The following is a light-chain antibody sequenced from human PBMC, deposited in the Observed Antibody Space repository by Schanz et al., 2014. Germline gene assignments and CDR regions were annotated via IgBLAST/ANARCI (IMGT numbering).Light chain of an antibody. CDR1: QSVHRN. CDR3: QQYDNLPLT. Sequence: PGERATLSCRASQSVHRNYLAWHQQKPGQAPRLLIFGTSIRATGIPDRFSGSGSGAEFTLTINSLQSDDFGVYYCQQYDNLPLTFGGGTKVEIK. CDR2: GTS. J-gene: IGKJ4*01. V-gene: IGKV3-15*01.